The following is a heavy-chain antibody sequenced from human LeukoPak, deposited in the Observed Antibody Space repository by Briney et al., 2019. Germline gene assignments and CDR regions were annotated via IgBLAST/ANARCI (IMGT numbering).Heavy chain of an antibody. D-gene: IGHD6-13*01. CDR2: ISSSGSTI. CDR3: ARGSSSWFPDFDY. V-gene: IGHV3-11*04. CDR1: GFTFSDYY. Sequence: GGSLRLSCAASGFTFSDYYMSWIRQAPGKGLEWVSYISSSGSTIYYADSVKGRFTISRDNAKNSLYLQMNSLRAEDTAVDYCARGSSSWFPDFDYWGQGTLVTVSS. J-gene: IGHJ4*02.